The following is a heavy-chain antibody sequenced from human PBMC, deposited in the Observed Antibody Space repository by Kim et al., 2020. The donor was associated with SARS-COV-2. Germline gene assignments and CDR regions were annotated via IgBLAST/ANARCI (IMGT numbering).Heavy chain of an antibody. D-gene: IGHD3-3*01. V-gene: IGHV4-34*01. CDR1: GGSFSGYY. CDR3: ASRPGRVAWPPQKYFQH. CDR2: INHSGST. Sequence: SETLSLTCAVYGGSFSGYYWSWIRQPPGKGLEWIGEINHSGSTNYNPSLKSRVTISVDTSKNQFSLKLSSVTAADTAVYYCASRPGRVAWPPQKYFQHWGQGTLVTVSS. J-gene: IGHJ1*01.